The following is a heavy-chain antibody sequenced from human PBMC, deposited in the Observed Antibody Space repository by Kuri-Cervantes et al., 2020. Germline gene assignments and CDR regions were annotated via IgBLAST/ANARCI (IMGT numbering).Heavy chain of an antibody. CDR1: GFSLSTRGMC. Sequence: SGPMQVYPTQTLTLTCTFSGFSLSTRGMCVSWVRQPPGNALEWLELIAWDDDKYYSTSMKSRLTITKDTSNSQVVLTMTNMDTVDTATYYCARSYYYDRSCYYYGNGETTYYFDYWGQGTLVTVSS. J-gene: IGHJ4*02. V-gene: IGHV2-70*20. CDR2: IAWDDDK. CDR3: ARSYYYDRSCYYYGNGETTYYFDY. D-gene: IGHD3-22*01.